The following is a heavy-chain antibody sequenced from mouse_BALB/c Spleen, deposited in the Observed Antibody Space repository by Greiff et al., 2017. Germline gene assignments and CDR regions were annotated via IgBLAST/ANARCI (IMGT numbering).Heavy chain of an antibody. CDR3: AGYDGNYAMDY. J-gene: IGHJ4*01. D-gene: IGHD2-3*01. V-gene: IGHV1-14*01. CDR2: INPYNDGT. Sequence: EVQLQQSGPELVKPGASVKMSCKASGYTFTSYVMHWVKQKPGQGLEWIGYINPYNDGTKYNEKFKGKATLTSDKSSSTAYMELSSLTSEDSAVYYCAGYDGNYAMDYWGQGTSVTVSS. CDR1: GYTFTSYV.